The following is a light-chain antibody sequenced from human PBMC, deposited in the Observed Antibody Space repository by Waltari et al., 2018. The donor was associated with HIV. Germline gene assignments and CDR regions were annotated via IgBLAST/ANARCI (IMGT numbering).Light chain of an antibody. J-gene: IGKJ1*01. CDR3: QQYYNVPPT. CDR2: GAF. V-gene: IGKV4-1*01. Sequence: DIVMTQSPDSLALSLGEVAPVSCMSSPTISYSSKNKYFLAWYQQRPGQTPRLLIYGAFTRASGVPDRFGGSGSGTHFTLIINSLQSEDVATYFCQQYYNVPPTFGPGTKVEI. CDR1: PTISYSSKNKYF.